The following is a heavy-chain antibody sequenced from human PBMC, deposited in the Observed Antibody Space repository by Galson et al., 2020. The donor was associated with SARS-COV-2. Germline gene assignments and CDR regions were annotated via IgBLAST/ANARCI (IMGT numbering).Heavy chain of an antibody. CDR2: INDDGRSR. V-gene: IGHV3-74*01. D-gene: IGHD3-22*01. CDR1: GFTFSNYW. CDR3: ANQEFYYGSSGDEVADYGMDV. J-gene: IGHJ6*02. Sequence: GGSLRLSCAASGFTFSNYWMHWVRQAPGKGLEWVSRINDDGRSRSYADSVKGRFTISRDSAKNTVYLQMNSLRAEDTAVYYCANQEFYYGSSGDEVADYGMDVWGQGTMVTVSS.